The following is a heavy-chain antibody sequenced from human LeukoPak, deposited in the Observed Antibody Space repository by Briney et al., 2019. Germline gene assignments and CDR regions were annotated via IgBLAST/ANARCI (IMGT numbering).Heavy chain of an antibody. V-gene: IGHV3-30*02. CDR3: ANLARPLDY. J-gene: IGHJ4*02. CDR2: IRYDGSNE. D-gene: IGHD6-6*01. Sequence: PGRSLRLSCAASGFTFSDYGMHWVRQAPGKGLEWVAFIRYDGSNEYLDSAKGRFTISRDNSKNTLYLQMNSLKPEDTAVYYCANLARPLDYWGQGALVTVSS. CDR1: GFTFSDYG.